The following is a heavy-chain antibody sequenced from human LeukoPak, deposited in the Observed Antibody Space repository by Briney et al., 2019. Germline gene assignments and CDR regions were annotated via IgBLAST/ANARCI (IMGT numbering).Heavy chain of an antibody. Sequence: PSETLSLTCTVSGGSISGYYWSWIRQPPGKGLEWLGYIYSDGSTNYNPSLKSRLTISVDTSKNQFSLKLSSVIPADTAVYYCARVLSTGRSDYWGQGTLVTVSS. J-gene: IGHJ4*02. V-gene: IGHV4-59*01. CDR1: GGSISGYY. CDR3: ARVLSTGRSDY. CDR2: IYSDGST. D-gene: IGHD2-8*02.